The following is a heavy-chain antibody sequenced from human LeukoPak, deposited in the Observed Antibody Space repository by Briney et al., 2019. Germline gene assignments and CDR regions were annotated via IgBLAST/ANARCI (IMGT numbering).Heavy chain of an antibody. J-gene: IGHJ4*02. CDR1: GFTFDDYT. CDR2: ISWNGGST. V-gene: IGHV3-20*04. D-gene: IGHD3-3*01. CDR3: ARDLAIFGVVTNGGPYDY. Sequence: GGSLRLSCAASGFTFDDYTMHWVRQAPGKGLEWVSLISWNGGSTGYADSVKGRFTISRDNAKNSLYLQMNSLRAEDTALYYCARDLAIFGVVTNGGPYDYWGQGTLVTVSS.